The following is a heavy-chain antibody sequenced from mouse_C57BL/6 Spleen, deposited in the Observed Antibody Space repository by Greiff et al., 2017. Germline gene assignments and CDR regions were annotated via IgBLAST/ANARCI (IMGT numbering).Heavy chain of an antibody. D-gene: IGHD3-2*02. CDR3: ARGGGSGFWFAY. Sequence: QVQLKQPGAELVMPGASVKLSCKASGYTFTSYWMHWVKQRPGQGLEWIGEIDPSDSYTNYNQKFKGKSTLTVDKSSSTAYMQLSSLTSEDSAVYYCARGGGSGFWFAYWGQGTLVTVSA. J-gene: IGHJ3*01. CDR1: GYTFTSYW. CDR2: IDPSDSYT. V-gene: IGHV1-69*01.